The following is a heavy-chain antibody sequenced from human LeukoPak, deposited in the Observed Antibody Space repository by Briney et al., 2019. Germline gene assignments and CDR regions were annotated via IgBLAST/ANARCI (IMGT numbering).Heavy chain of an antibody. CDR2: KSYDGSNK. CDR1: GFTSSSYG. D-gene: IGHD2-2*01. CDR3: AKTCCSSTSCYFDY. V-gene: IGHV3-30*18. J-gene: IGHJ4*02. Sequence: GGSLRLSCAASGFTSSSYGTYWVRQAPGKGLERVALKSYDGSNKYYADSVKWRFTISRDNSKKTLYLQMNSLRAENTAVYYCAKTCCSSTSCYFDYWGQGALVTVSS.